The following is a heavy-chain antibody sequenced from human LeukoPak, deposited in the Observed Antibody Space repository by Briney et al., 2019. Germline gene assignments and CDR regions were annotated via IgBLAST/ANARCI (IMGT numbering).Heavy chain of an antibody. J-gene: IGHJ4*02. D-gene: IGHD6-13*01. CDR3: ARFRGAAAPHFDY. V-gene: IGHV4-59*01. CDR1: GGSISSYY. Sequence: PSETLSLTCTVSGGSISSYYWSWIRQPPGRGLEWIGYIYYSGSTNYNPSLKSRVTISVDTSKNQFSLKLSSVTAADTAVYYCARFRGAAAPHFDYWGQGTLVTVSS. CDR2: IYYSGST.